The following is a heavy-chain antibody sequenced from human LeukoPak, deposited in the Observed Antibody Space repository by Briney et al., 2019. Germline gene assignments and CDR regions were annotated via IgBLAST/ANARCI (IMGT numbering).Heavy chain of an antibody. D-gene: IGHD4-23*01. CDR1: GFTFSSYG. V-gene: IGHV3-33*01. CDR2: IWYDGSNK. CDR3: AREGPRGNSQFDY. Sequence: GGFLRLSCAASGFTFSSYGMHWVRQAPGKGLEWVALIWYDGSNKYYADSVRGRFTISRDNSKNTLYLQMNSLRAEDTAIYYCAREGPRGNSQFDYWGQGTLVTVSS. J-gene: IGHJ4*02.